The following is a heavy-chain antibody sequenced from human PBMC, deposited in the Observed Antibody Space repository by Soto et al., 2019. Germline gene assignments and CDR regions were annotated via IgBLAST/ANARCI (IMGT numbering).Heavy chain of an antibody. CDR1: GYSFTIYC. J-gene: IGHJ6*02. CDR3: ARRRVVPAAIGVRYYYYGMDV. Sequence: GESVKSSGKGSGYSFTIYCISWVLQMPGKGLEWMGRIDPSDSYTNYSPSFQGHVTISADKSISTAYLQWSSLKASDTAMYYCARRRVVPAAIGVRYYYYGMDVWGQGTTVTVS. D-gene: IGHD2-2*02. CDR2: IDPSDSYT. V-gene: IGHV5-10-1*01.